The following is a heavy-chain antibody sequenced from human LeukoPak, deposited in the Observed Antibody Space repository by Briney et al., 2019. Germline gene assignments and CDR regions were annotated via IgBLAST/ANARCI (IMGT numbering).Heavy chain of an antibody. V-gene: IGHV4-34*01. CDR1: GGSFSGYY. Sequence: SETLSLTCAVYGGSFSGYYWSWIRQPPGKGLEWIGEINHSGSTNYNPSLKSRVTISVDTSKNQFSLKLSSVTAADTAVYYCARVAAAGYYFDYWGQGTLVTVSS. CDR2: INHSGST. J-gene: IGHJ4*02. CDR3: ARVAAAGYYFDY. D-gene: IGHD6-13*01.